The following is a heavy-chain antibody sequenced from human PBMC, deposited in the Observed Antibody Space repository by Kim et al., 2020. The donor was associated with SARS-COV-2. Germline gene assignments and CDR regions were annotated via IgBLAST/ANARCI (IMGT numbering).Heavy chain of an antibody. CDR2: INTDGSTT. Sequence: GGSLRLSCAASGFTFSTYWMHWVRQVPGKGLLWVAGINTDGSTTVYADSVKGRVTISIDNAKSTLYLQVNGLRAEDTAVYYCAREFFMNFGVVRFNWFDPWGHGTLVSVSS. CDR1: GFTFSTYW. J-gene: IGHJ5*02. CDR3: AREFFMNFGVVRFNWFDP. V-gene: IGHV3-74*01. D-gene: IGHD3-3*01.